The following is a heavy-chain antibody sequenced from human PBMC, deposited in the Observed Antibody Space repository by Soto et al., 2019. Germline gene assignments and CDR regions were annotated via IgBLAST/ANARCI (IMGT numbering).Heavy chain of an antibody. Sequence: GASVKVSCKASGYTFTSYGISWVRQAPGQGLEWMGWISAYNGNTNYAQKLQGRVTMTTDTSTSTAYMELRSLRSDDTAVYYCARDSLPLLRYFDWLPPENPSYFDYWGQGTLVTVSS. V-gene: IGHV1-18*01. D-gene: IGHD3-9*01. CDR1: GYTFTSYG. J-gene: IGHJ4*02. CDR2: ISAYNGNT. CDR3: ARDSLPLLRYFDWLPPENPSYFDY.